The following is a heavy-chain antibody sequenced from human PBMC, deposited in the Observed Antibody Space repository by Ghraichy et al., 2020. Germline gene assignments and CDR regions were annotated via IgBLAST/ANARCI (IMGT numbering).Heavy chain of an antibody. CDR1: GGSISSSSYY. D-gene: IGHD2-15*01. V-gene: IGHV4-39*02. CDR3: ARDVDCSGGSCYLDY. Sequence: SETLSLTCTVSGGSISSSSYYWGWIRQPPGKGLEWIGSIYYSGSTYYNPTLKSRVTISVDTSKNQFSLKLSTVTAADTAEYYCARDVDCSGGSCYLDYWGQGTLVTVSS. CDR2: IYYSGST. J-gene: IGHJ4*02.